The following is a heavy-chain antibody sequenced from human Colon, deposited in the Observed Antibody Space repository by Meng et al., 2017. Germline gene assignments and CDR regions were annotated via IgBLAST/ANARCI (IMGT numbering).Heavy chain of an antibody. CDR3: ARGPESSSGSAFYYYYYDMDV. J-gene: IGHJ6*02. D-gene: IGHD6-19*01. CDR1: GFTFSSHS. V-gene: IGHV3-21*01. CDR2: ISSSSSYI. Sequence: GGSLRLSCAASGFTFSSHSMNWVRQAPGKGLEWVSSISSSSSYIYYADSVKGRFTISRDNAKHSLYLQRNSLRAEDTAVYYCARGPESSSGSAFYYYYYDMDVWGQGTTVTVSS.